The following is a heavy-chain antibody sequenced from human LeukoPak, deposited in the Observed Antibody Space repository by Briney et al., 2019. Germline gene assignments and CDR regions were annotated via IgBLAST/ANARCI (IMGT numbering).Heavy chain of an antibody. V-gene: IGHV1-2*06. J-gene: IGHJ3*02. CDR2: INPNSGGT. CDR1: GYTFIAYY. Sequence: EASVKVSCKASGYTFIAYYIYWMRQAPGQGLEWVGRINPNSGGTNYAQNFQDRVTLTRDTSITTAYMELNRLISDDTAVYYCARRGSGYYDSREAFDIWGQGTIVTVSS. D-gene: IGHD3-22*01. CDR3: ARRGSGYYDSREAFDI.